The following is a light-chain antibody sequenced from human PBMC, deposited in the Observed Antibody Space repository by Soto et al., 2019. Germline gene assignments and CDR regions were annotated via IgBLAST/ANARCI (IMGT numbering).Light chain of an antibody. CDR2: EVS. J-gene: IGLJ2*01. Sequence: QSALTQPASVSGSPGQSITISCTGTSSDVGGYNYVSWYQQHPGKAPKLMIYEVSNRPSGVSNRFPGSKSGTTASLTISGLQAEDEGDYYCSSYTSSSTLVVFGGGTKLTVL. V-gene: IGLV2-14*01. CDR3: SSYTSSSTLVV. CDR1: SSDVGGYNY.